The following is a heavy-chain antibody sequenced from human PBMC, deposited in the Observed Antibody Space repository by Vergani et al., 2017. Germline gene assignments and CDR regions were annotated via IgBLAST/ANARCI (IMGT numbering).Heavy chain of an antibody. J-gene: IGHJ4*02. CDR3: ASWYYYDSSVDLPGFDF. Sequence: QVQLVQSGAEVKKPGSSVYVSCKASGDTFSSYIFSWVQQAPGQGIECMGWIIPIFGTANYAQKFQGRVTITADESTSAAYMELSSLRSEDTAVYYCASWYYYDSSVDLPGFDFGGEGTLGIVS. V-gene: IGHV1-69*08. CDR2: IIPIFGTA. D-gene: IGHD3-22*01. CDR1: GDTFSSYI.